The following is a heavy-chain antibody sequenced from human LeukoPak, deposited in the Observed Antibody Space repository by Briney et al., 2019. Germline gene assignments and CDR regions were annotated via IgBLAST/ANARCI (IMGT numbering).Heavy chain of an antibody. J-gene: IGHJ5*02. Sequence: GESLKISCKGSEYSFSTYWIAWVRQMPGKGLEWMGIIYPGDSDTRYSPSFQGQVTISADKSISTAYLQWSSLKASDTAMYYCARRRNNWNYGWFDPWGQGTLVTVSS. V-gene: IGHV5-51*01. CDR3: ARRRNNWNYGWFDP. CDR2: IYPGDSDT. CDR1: EYSFSTYW. D-gene: IGHD1-7*01.